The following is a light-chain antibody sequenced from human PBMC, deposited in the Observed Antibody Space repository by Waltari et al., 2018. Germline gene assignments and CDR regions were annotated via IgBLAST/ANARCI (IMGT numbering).Light chain of an antibody. V-gene: IGLV1-36*01. J-gene: IGLJ2*01. Sequence: QSVLTQPPSVSEAPRQRVTIPSSGSSSNILNNPQNWYHQPPGKAPKLPLYYDDLLPSGVSDRFSGSKSGTSASLAISGLQSDDEADYYCAAWDDSLNGVVFGGGTKLTVL. CDR2: YDD. CDR3: AAWDDSLNGVV. CDR1: SSNILNNP.